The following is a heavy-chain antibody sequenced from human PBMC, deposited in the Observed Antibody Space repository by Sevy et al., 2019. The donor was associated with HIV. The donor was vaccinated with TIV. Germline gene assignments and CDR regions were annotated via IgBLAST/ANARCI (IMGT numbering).Heavy chain of an antibody. J-gene: IGHJ6*02. CDR2: INRDGSST. CDR1: GFTFSDSW. D-gene: IGHD2-15*01. CDR3: ARGRDCGGGSCDGYHYYGMDV. Sequence: GGSLRLSCEASGFTFSDSWMHWVRQAPGKGLVWVSRINRDGSSTDYADSVKGRFTISRDNAKNTLYLQMNSLRAEDTAVYYCARGRDCGGGSCDGYHYYGMDVWGRVTTVTVSS. V-gene: IGHV3-74*01.